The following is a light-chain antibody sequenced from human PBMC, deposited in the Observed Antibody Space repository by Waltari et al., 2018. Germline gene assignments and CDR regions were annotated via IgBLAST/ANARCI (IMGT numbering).Light chain of an antibody. CDR3: QQRYSSPPP. Sequence: IQMTQSPSSLSASVGDRVTITCRASQSISTYLNWYQQKLGKAPTLLIFAASTLQVGVPSRFSGSGSGTEFTFIISNMQPEDFAPYLFQQRYSSPPPCGQGPKLEI. CDR1: QSISTY. J-gene: IGKJ2*01. V-gene: IGKV1-39*01. CDR2: AAS.